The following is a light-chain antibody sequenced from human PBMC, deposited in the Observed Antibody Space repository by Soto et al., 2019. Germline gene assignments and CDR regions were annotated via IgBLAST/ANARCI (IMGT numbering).Light chain of an antibody. V-gene: IGKV1-5*01. J-gene: IGKJ1*01. Sequence: DIQMTQSPSTLSASVGDRVTITCRASQSISSWLAWYQQKPGKAPKLLIYDASSLESGVPSRFSGSGSGTEFTLTISSLQPGDFATYYCQQYNSYSTFGQGTKVEIK. CDR3: QQYNSYST. CDR2: DAS. CDR1: QSISSW.